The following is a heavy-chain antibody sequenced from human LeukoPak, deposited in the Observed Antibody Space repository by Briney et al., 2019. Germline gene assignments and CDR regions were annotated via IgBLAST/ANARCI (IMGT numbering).Heavy chain of an antibody. CDR2: ISSSGSTI. D-gene: IGHD3-9*01. Sequence: GGSLRLSCAASGFTFSSYEMNWVRQAPGKGLEWVSYISSSGSTIYYADSVKGRFTISRDNAKNSLYLQMNSLTAEDTAVYYCARDPPRNYDILTGYYRRGYYFDYWGQGTLVTVSS. CDR3: ARDPPRNYDILTGYYRRGYYFDY. J-gene: IGHJ4*02. CDR1: GFTFSSYE. V-gene: IGHV3-48*03.